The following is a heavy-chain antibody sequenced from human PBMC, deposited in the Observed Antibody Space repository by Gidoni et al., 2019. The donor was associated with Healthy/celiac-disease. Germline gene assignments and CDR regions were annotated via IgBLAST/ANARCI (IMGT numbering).Heavy chain of an antibody. D-gene: IGHD3-22*01. CDR2: ISWNSGSI. CDR3: AKDIKYYYDSSGPGGAFDI. J-gene: IGHJ3*02. V-gene: IGHV3-9*01. CDR1: GFTFDDYA. Sequence: EVQLMESGGGLVQPGRSLRLSCAASGFTFDDYAMHWVRQAPGKGLEWVSCISWNSGSIGYADSVKGRFTISRDNAKNSLYLQMNSLRAEDTALYYCAKDIKYYYDSSGPGGAFDIWGQGTMVTVSS.